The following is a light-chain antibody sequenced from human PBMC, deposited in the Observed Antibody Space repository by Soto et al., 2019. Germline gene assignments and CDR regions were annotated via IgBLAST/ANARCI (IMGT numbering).Light chain of an antibody. Sequence: QSVLTQPPSASGTPGQRVTISCSGSSSNIGSNYVYWYQQLPGTAPKLLTYRNNQRPSGVPGRFSGSKSGTSASLAISGLRSEDEADYFCESWDDSLSGLWVFGGGTQLTVL. J-gene: IGLJ3*02. CDR2: RNN. CDR3: ESWDDSLSGLWV. V-gene: IGLV1-47*01. CDR1: SSNIGSNY.